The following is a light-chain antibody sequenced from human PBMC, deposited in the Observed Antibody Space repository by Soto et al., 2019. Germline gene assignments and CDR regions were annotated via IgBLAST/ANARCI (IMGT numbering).Light chain of an antibody. CDR3: QQLNSYPIT. CDR2: AAS. J-gene: IGKJ5*01. Sequence: DIEMTQSPSSLSAYVGDRVNITCRASQGISSFLAWYQQKPGKAPKLLIYAASTLQSGVPSRFSGSGSGTDFTLTISSLQPEDFATYFCQQLNSYPITFGQGTRLEIK. V-gene: IGKV1-9*01. CDR1: QGISSF.